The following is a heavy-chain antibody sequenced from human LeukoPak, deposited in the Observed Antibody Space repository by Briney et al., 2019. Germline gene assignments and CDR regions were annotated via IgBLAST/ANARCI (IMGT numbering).Heavy chain of an antibody. CDR2: IISKTDGGTT. D-gene: IGHD3-16*01. CDR1: GGSFSGYY. Sequence: PSETLSLTCAVYGGSFSGYYWSWIRQPPGKGLEWVGRIISKTDGGTTDYAAPVKVRFTISRDDSKNTLYLQMNSLKTEDTAVYYCTTDLGEYWGQGTLVTVSS. V-gene: IGHV3-15*01. J-gene: IGHJ4*02. CDR3: TTDLGEY.